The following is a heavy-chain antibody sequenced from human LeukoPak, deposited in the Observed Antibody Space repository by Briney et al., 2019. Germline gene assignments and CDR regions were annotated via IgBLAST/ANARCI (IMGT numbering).Heavy chain of an antibody. CDR1: GLSLSTRGVG. D-gene: IGHD3-22*01. J-gene: IGHJ4*02. Sequence: GSGPTLVQPTETLPLTRTYSGLSLSTRGVGVGWIRQPPGKALEWLALIYWNDDKRYSPYLKSRLTITKDTSKNQVVLTMTNMDPVDTATYYCAHRPYDCSGYSPYYFDYWGQGTLVTVSS. V-gene: IGHV2-5*01. CDR3: AHRPYDCSGYSPYYFDY. CDR2: IYWNDDK.